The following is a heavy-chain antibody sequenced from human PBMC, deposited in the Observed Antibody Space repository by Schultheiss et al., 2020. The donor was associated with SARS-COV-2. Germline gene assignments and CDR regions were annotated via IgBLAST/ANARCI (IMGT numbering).Heavy chain of an antibody. Sequence: SETLSLTCTVSGGSFSGYYWSWIRQPAGKGLEWIGEINHSGSTNYNPSLKSRVTISVDTSKNQFSLKLSSVTAADTAVYYCARVRLPGIAVAGTLGFDYWGQGTLVTVSS. CDR1: GGSFSGYY. V-gene: IGHV4-34*09. D-gene: IGHD6-19*01. CDR3: ARVRLPGIAVAGTLGFDY. J-gene: IGHJ4*02. CDR2: INHSGST.